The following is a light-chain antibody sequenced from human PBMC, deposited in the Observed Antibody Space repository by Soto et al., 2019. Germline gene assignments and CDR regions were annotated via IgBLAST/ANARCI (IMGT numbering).Light chain of an antibody. Sequence: QSALTQPASVSGSPGQSITISCTGTSTDVGSYNYVSWYQQHPGKVPKLMIYHVSNRPSGVSDRFTGSKSGNTASLTISGLQAEDEADYYCSSYTTRSTVVFGGGTKLTV. CDR1: STDVGSYNY. CDR2: HVS. CDR3: SSYTTRSTVV. V-gene: IGLV2-14*01. J-gene: IGLJ2*01.